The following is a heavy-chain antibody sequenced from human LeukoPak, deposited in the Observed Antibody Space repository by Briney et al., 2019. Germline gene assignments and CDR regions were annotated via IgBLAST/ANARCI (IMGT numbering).Heavy chain of an antibody. Sequence: GGSLRLSCAASGFTFSSYGMHWVRQAPGKGLEWVAFIRYDGSNKYYADSVKGRFTISRDNSKNTLYLQMNSLRAEDTAVYYSARTIVVVPAAKAGGDYWGQGTLVTVSS. V-gene: IGHV3-30*02. CDR2: IRYDGSNK. D-gene: IGHD2-2*01. J-gene: IGHJ4*02. CDR3: ARTIVVVPAAKAGGDY. CDR1: GFTFSSYG.